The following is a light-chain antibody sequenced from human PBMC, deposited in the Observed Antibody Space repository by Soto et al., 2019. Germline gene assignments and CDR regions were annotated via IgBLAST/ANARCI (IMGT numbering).Light chain of an antibody. Sequence: AIRMTQSPSSFSASTGDRVTITCRASQDISSYLAWYQQKPGKAPRLLIYAASTLQSGVPSRFSGSGSGTNFTLTIGCLQSEDFAAYYCHQYYSYPQTFGQGTKVEIK. V-gene: IGKV1-8*01. CDR1: QDISSY. J-gene: IGKJ1*01. CDR3: HQYYSYPQT. CDR2: AAS.